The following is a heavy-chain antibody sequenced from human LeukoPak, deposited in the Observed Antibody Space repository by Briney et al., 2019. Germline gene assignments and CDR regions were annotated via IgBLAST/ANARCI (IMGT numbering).Heavy chain of an antibody. CDR3: AIETNGRHYDY. Sequence: GGSLRLSCTASGLTFSTSGFNWVRQAPGKGLEWVASIGPTGSDRYRSDSIKCRFTISRDNANNFLYLQMNSLRAEDTAVYYCAIETNGRHYDYWGQGTLLTVSS. D-gene: IGHD1-14*01. J-gene: IGHJ4*02. CDR2: IGPTGSDR. CDR1: GLTFSTSG. V-gene: IGHV3-21*06.